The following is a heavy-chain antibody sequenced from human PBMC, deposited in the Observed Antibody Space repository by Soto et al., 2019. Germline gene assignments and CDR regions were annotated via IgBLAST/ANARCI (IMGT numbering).Heavy chain of an antibody. V-gene: IGHV3-30*18. CDR1: GFTFSTYD. Sequence: PGGSLRLSCAASGFTFSTYDMHWVRQAPGKGLEWVAVISYDGSNKYYADSVKGRFTISRDNSKNTLYLQMNSLRAEDTALYFCAKDLDYGSGSYYMDYWGQGTLVTVSS. CDR2: ISYDGSNK. CDR3: AKDLDYGSGSYYMDY. D-gene: IGHD3-10*01. J-gene: IGHJ4*02.